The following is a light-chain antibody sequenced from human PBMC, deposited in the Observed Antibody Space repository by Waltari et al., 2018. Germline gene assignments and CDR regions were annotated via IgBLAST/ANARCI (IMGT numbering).Light chain of an antibody. J-gene: IGKJ4*01. CDR2: DAS. Sequence: EVVLTQSPATLSLSPGERATLSCRASHNISRSLGWYQQKPGQPPRLLIYDASNRATGVPDRVTGSGSGTDFTLTISSLEPEDLAVYYCQQRSSWLPLTFGGGTKVEIK. V-gene: IGKV3-11*01. CDR3: QQRSSWLPLT. CDR1: HNISRS.